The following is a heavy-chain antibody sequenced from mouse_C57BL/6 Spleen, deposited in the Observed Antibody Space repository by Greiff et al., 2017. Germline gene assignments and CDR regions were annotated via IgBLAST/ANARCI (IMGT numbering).Heavy chain of an antibody. Sequence: EVQLMESGGGLVQPGGSLSLSCAASGFTFTDYYMSWVRQPPGQALEWLGFLRNKANGYTTEYSASVKGRFTISRDNSQSILYLQMNALRAEDSATYYCARYASNWYYFDYGGQGTTLTVSA. CDR3: ARYASNWYYFDY. V-gene: IGHV7-3*01. CDR2: LRNKANGYTT. D-gene: IGHD2-5*01. J-gene: IGHJ2*01. CDR1: GFTFTDYY.